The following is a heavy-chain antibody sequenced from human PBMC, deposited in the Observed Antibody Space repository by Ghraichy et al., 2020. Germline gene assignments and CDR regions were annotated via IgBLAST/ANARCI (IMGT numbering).Heavy chain of an antibody. V-gene: IGHV4-4*02. J-gene: IGHJ4*02. CDR1: GGSISSDYW. CDR3: ARQFDY. Sequence: SETLSLTCAVSGGSISSDYWWSWVRQPPGKALEWIGRIFHSGSTNYNPSLKSRVTTSLDKSKNQFFLTLSSVTAADTAVYYCARQFDYWGQGILVTVSS. CDR2: IFHSGST.